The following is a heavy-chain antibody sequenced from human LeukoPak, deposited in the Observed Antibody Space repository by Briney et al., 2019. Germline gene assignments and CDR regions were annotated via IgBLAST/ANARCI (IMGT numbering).Heavy chain of an antibody. CDR3: ARPNSYGWRGAFDI. CDR2: MNPNSGNT. D-gene: IGHD5-18*01. J-gene: IGHJ3*02. Sequence: ASVKVSCKASGYTFTSYGINWVRQATGQGLEWMGWMNPNSGNTGYAQKFQGRVTMTRNTSISTAYMELGSLRSEDTAVYYCARPNSYGWRGAFDIWGQGTMVTVSS. V-gene: IGHV1-8*01. CDR1: GYTFTSYG.